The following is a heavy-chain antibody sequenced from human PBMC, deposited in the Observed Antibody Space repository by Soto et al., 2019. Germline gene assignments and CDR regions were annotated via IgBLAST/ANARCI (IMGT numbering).Heavy chain of an antibody. V-gene: IGHV4-30-2*01. CDR2: IYHSGST. CDR3: ARGGTTGYYFDY. CDR1: GGSISSGGYS. Sequence: PSETLSLTCAVSGGSISSGGYSWSWIRQPPGRGLEWNGYIYHSGSTYYNPSLKSRVTISVDRSKNQFSLKLSSVTAADTAVYYCARGGTTGYYFDYWGQGTLVTVSS. J-gene: IGHJ4*02. D-gene: IGHD4-4*01.